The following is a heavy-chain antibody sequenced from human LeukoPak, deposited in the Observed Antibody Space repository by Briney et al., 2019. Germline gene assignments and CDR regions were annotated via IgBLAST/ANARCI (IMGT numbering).Heavy chain of an antibody. V-gene: IGHV3-48*04. D-gene: IGHD3-10*01. Sequence: GGSLRLSCAASGFTFSSYSMNWVRQAPGKGLEWVSYISSSSSTIYYADSVKGRFTISRDNAKNSLYLQMNSLRAEDTAVYYCARASMVRGKYYFDYWGQGTLVTVSS. CDR2: ISSSSSTI. J-gene: IGHJ4*02. CDR3: ARASMVRGKYYFDY. CDR1: GFTFSSYS.